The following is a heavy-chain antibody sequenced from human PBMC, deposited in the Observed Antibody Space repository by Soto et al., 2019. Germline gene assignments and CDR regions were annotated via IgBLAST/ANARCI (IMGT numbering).Heavy chain of an antibody. CDR1: GFTFGTYS. D-gene: IGHD3-10*01. V-gene: IGHV3-48*01. Sequence: ESGGGLVQPGESLRLSCAASGFTFGTYSMHWVRQAPGKGLEWVSYISSSSGTIYYADSLKGRFTISRDNAKNSLYLQMSSLRADDTAVYYCARDRGTGSLVDYWGQGTLVTVSS. J-gene: IGHJ4*02. CDR3: ARDRGTGSLVDY. CDR2: ISSSSGTI.